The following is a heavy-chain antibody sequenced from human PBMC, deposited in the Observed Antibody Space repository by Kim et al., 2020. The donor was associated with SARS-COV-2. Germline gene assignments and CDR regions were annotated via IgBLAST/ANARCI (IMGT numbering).Heavy chain of an antibody. J-gene: IGHJ6*02. CDR2: IVVGSGNT. CDR1: GFTFTSSA. V-gene: IGHV1-58*01. Sequence: SVKVSCKASGFTFTSSAVQWVRQARGQRLEWIGWIVVGSGNTNYAQKFQERVTITRDMSTSTAYMELSSLRSEDTAVYYCAADHGYSSSWSDYARYYYGMDVWGQGTTVTVSS. CDR3: AADHGYSSSWSDYARYYYGMDV. D-gene: IGHD6-13*01.